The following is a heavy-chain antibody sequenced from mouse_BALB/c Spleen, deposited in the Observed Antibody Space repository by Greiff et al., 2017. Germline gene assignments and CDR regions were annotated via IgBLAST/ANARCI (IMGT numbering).Heavy chain of an antibody. D-gene: IGHD3-2*01. CDR2: ISSGSSTI. J-gene: IGHJ2*01. Sequence: EVKLMESGGGLVQPGGSRKLSCAASGFTFSSFGMHWVRQAPEKGLEWVAYISSGSSTIYYADTVKGRFTISRDNPKNTLFLQMTSLRSEDTAMYYCARSTARATGDDWGQGTTLTVSS. CDR1: GFTFSSFG. CDR3: ARSTARATGDD. V-gene: IGHV5-17*02.